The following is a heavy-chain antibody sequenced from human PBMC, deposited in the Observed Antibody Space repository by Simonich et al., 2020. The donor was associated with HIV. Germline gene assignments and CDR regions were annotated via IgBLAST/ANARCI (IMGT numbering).Heavy chain of an antibody. CDR2: INHSGST. CDR3: ARRGSVSSGSPRYFDS. CDR1: GGSFSGYY. D-gene: IGHD3-10*01. Sequence: QVQLQQWGAGLLKPSETLSLTCAVYGGSFSGYYWSWIRQPPGKGLEWIGEINHSGSTNYNPSLKGRGTIAEDTSKNQFSRKLSAVTAADTAVYYCARRGSVSSGSPRYFDSWGHGTLVTVSS. V-gene: IGHV4-34*01. J-gene: IGHJ4*01.